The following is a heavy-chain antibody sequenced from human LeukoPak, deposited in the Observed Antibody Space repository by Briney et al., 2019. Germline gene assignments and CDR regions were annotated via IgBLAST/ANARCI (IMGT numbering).Heavy chain of an antibody. CDR1: GYTFTSYY. J-gene: IGHJ4*02. V-gene: IGHV1-46*01. D-gene: IGHD3-22*01. CDR2: INPSGGST. CDR3: ARNKWNYYDSSGYYFLDY. Sequence: ASVKVSCKASGYTFTSYYMHWVRQAPGQGLEWMGIINPSGGSTSYAQKFQGRVTMTRDTSTSTVYMELSSLRFEDTAVYYCARNKWNYYDSSGYYFLDYWGQGTLVTVSS.